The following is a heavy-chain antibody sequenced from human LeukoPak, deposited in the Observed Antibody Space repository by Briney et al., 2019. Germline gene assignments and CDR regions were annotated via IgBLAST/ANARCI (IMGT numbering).Heavy chain of an antibody. CDR2: SKSKTDGGTT. V-gene: IGHV3-15*01. CDR1: GFTYSNAW. D-gene: IGHD3-3*01. Sequence: GGSLRLSCAASGFTYSNAWMSWVRQAPGKGLEWVGRSKSKTDGGTTDYAAPVKGRFTISRDDSKNTLYLQMNSLKTEDTAVYYCTTDQGYDFWSGYNNWFDPWGQGTLVTVSS. CDR3: TTDQGYDFWSGYNNWFDP. J-gene: IGHJ5*02.